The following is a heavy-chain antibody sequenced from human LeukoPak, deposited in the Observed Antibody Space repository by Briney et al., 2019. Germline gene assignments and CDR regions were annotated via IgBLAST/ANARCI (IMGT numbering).Heavy chain of an antibody. CDR1: GFTFSSYS. J-gene: IGHJ3*02. D-gene: IGHD1-26*01. CDR3: ARVEGAKLGAFDI. V-gene: IGHV3-21*01. Sequence: PGGSLRLSCAASGFTFSSYSMNWVRQAPGKGLEWVSSISSSSSYIYYADSVKGRFTISRDNAKNSLYLQMNSLRAEDTAVYYCARVEGAKLGAFDIWGQGTMVTVSP. CDR2: ISSSSSYI.